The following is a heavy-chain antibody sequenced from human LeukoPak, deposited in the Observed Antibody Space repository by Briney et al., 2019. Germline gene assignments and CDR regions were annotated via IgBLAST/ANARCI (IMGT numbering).Heavy chain of an antibody. Sequence: GGSQRLSCAAYGFTFNNYGMHWVRQAPGKGLEWVAVIFDDGSREHFAESVKGRFTISRDNSKNTVLLQMNSLRAEDTGVYYCARDFKSGYVDSWGQGILVTVSS. CDR3: ARDFKSGYVDS. V-gene: IGHV3-33*01. CDR2: IFDDGSRE. CDR1: GFTFNNYG. J-gene: IGHJ4*02. D-gene: IGHD3-3*01.